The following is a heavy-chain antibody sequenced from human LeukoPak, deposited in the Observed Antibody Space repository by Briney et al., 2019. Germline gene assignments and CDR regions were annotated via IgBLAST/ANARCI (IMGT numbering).Heavy chain of an antibody. CDR2: INWNGGST. CDR3: ARRRIVGATYYYMDV. V-gene: IGHV3-20*04. Sequence: PGGSLRLSCAASGFTFDDYGMSWVRQAPGKGLEWVSGINWNGGSTGYADSVKGRFTISRDNAKNSLYLQMNSLRAEDTALSYCARRRIVGATYYYMDVWGKGTTVTVSS. CDR1: GFTFDDYG. J-gene: IGHJ6*03. D-gene: IGHD1-26*01.